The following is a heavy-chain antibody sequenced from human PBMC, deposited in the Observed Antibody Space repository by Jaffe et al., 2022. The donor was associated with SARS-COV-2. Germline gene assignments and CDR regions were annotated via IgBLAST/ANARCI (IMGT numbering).Heavy chain of an antibody. J-gene: IGHJ4*02. CDR2: MNQDGRVK. D-gene: IGHD3-3*01. CDR1: GFTFSTYW. CDR3: AGVGDYDFSSGYHYAGGNY. V-gene: IGHV3-7*04. Sequence: EVQLVESGGGLVQPGGSLRLSCVASGFTFSTYWMTWVRQAPGKGLEWVANMNQDGRVKSYLDSVKGRFTISRDNAKTSLYLQMNSLRAEDTAVYYCAGVGDYDFSSGYHYAGGNYWGQGTLVTVSS.